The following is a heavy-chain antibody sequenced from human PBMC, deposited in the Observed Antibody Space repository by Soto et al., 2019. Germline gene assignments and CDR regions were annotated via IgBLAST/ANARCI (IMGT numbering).Heavy chain of an antibody. J-gene: IGHJ3*02. V-gene: IGHV3-23*01. CDR2: ISGSGGST. Sequence: GVSLRLSCAASGFTFGSYAMSWVRQAPGKGLEWVSAISGSGGSTYYADSVKGRFTISRDNSKNTLYLQMNSLRAEDTAVYYCAKDRFGYGAHDIWGQGTMVTVSS. CDR1: GFTFGSYA. D-gene: IGHD3-10*01. CDR3: AKDRFGYGAHDI.